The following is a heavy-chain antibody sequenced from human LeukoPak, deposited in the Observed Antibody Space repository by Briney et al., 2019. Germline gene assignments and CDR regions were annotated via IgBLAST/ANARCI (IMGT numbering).Heavy chain of an antibody. Sequence: GGSLRLSCAASGFTFSSYAMHWVRQAPGKGLEWVAVISYDGSNKYYADSVKGRFTISRDNSKNTLYLQMNSLRAEDTAVYYCAREKTYTGTVGATSYYFDYWGQGTLVTVSS. CDR1: GFTFSSYA. J-gene: IGHJ4*02. V-gene: IGHV3-30-3*01. D-gene: IGHD1-26*01. CDR2: ISYDGSNK. CDR3: AREKTYTGTVGATSYYFDY.